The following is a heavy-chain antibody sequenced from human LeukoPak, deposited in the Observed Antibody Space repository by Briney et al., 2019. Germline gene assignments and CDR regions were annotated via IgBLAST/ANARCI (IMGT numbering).Heavy chain of an antibody. CDR2: ISGSGGST. Sequence: TGGSLRLSCAASGFTFSSYAMSWVRQAPGKGLEWVSAISGSGGSTYYADSVKGRFTISRDNSKDTLYLQMNSLRAEDTAVYYCASQQLTRNNWFDPWGQGTLVTVSS. D-gene: IGHD6-13*01. CDR1: GFTFSSYA. V-gene: IGHV3-23*01. J-gene: IGHJ5*02. CDR3: ASQQLTRNNWFDP.